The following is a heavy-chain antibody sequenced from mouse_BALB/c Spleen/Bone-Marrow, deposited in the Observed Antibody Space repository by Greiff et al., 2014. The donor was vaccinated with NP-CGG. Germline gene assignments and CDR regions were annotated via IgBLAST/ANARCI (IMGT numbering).Heavy chain of an antibody. CDR3: ARHGGSRGYYFDY. Sequence: SGGGLAQPGGPLKLSCAASGFTFSSYTMSWVRQTPEKRLEWVAYISNGGGSTYYPDTVKGRFTISRDNAKNTLYLQMSSLKSEDTAMYYCARHGGSRGYYFDYWGQGTTLTVSS. CDR2: ISNGGGST. CDR1: GFTFSSYT. J-gene: IGHJ2*01. D-gene: IGHD1-1*01. V-gene: IGHV5-12-2*01.